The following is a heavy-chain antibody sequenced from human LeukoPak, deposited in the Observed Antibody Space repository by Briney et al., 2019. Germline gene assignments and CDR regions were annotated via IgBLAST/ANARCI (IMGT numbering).Heavy chain of an antibody. Sequence: GGSLRLSCAASGFTFSSYGMHWVRQAPGKGLGWVAFIRFDGNNKYYADSVKGRFTISRDNSKNTLYLQMTSLRAEDTAVYYCARGGYYFDYWGQGTLVTVSS. CDR3: ARGGYYFDY. J-gene: IGHJ4*02. CDR1: GFTFSSYG. CDR2: IRFDGNNK. V-gene: IGHV3-30*02.